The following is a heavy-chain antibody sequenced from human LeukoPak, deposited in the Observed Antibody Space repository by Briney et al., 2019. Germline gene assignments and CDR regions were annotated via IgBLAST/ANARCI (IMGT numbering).Heavy chain of an antibody. CDR3: AKDLSGTTSFDD. D-gene: IGHD1-1*01. J-gene: IGHJ4*02. V-gene: IGHV3-23*01. CDR1: GFSFSSPG. CDR2: ISDSGTRT. Sequence: GGSLRLSCTASGFSFSSPGMNWVRQAPGKGLEWVSAISDSGTRTYYADSVRGRFTISRDTSKNTLYLQMNSLRAEDTAIYYCAKDLSGTTSFDDWGQGTLVSVSS.